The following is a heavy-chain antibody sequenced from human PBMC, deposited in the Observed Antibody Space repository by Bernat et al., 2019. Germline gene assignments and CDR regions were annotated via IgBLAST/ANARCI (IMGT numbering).Heavy chain of an antibody. CDR3: AGGTSASAPYIDV. CDR2: ISSSSSYT. CDR1: GFTFSDYY. Sequence: QVQLVESGGGLVKPGGSLRLFCAASGFTFSDYYMSWIRQAPGKGLDWVLYISSSSSYTNYADSVKGRFTISRDNAKNSLYLQMNSLRAEDTAVYYCAGGTSASAPYIDVWGKGTTVTVSS. V-gene: IGHV3-11*05. J-gene: IGHJ6*03.